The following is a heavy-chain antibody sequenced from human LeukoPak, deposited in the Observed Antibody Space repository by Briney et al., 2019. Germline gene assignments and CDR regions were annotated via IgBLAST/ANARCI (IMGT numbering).Heavy chain of an antibody. CDR3: ARDPCSGGSCYKYYYGMDV. V-gene: IGHV3-48*04. Sequence: PGGSLRLSCAASGFTFSSYSMNWVRQAPGKGLEWVSYISSSSSTIYYADSVKGRFTISRDNAKNSLYLQMNSLRAEDTAVYYCARDPCSGGSCYKYYYGMDVWGQGTTVTVSS. CDR1: GFTFSSYS. CDR2: ISSSSSTI. J-gene: IGHJ6*02. D-gene: IGHD2-15*01.